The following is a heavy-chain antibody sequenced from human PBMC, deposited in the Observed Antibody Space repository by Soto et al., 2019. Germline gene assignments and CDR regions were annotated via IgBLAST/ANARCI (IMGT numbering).Heavy chain of an antibody. CDR2: IYYRSKWFH. V-gene: IGHV6-1*01. CDR1: GDSVSSNGAC. CDR3: ARVHCSAGTCLDGLDF. Sequence: SQTLSLTCVISGDSVSSNGACWNWIRQSPSRGLQWLGRIYYRSKWFHDYAASVESRMAINPDTSRNQFSLQLNYVTPEDTAVHYCARVHCSAGTCLDGLDFWGQGTTVTVSS. D-gene: IGHD2-15*01. J-gene: IGHJ6*02.